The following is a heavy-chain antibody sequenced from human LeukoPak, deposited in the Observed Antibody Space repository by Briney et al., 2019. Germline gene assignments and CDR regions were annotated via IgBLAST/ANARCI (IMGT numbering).Heavy chain of an antibody. Sequence: ASVNVSCKASGYTFTRYGINWVRQAPGQGLEWMGWISAYYGNTNYAQKLQGRVTMTTDTSKSTAYMELRSLTSDDTAVYYCARDDYPSRPPWVYWGQGTLVTLSS. CDR1: GYTFTRYG. CDR2: ISAYYGNT. D-gene: IGHD5-12*01. J-gene: IGHJ4*02. CDR3: ARDDYPSRPPWVY. V-gene: IGHV1-18*01.